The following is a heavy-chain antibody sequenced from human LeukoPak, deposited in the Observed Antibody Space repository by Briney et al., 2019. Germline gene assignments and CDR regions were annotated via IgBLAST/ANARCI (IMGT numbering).Heavy chain of an antibody. CDR2: INHSGST. Sequence: PSETLSFTCAVYGGSFSGYYWSWIRQPPGKGLEWIGEINHSGSTNYNPSLKSRVTISVDTSKNQFSLKLSSVTAADTAVYYCARGTTVVTGDYWGQGTLVTVSS. D-gene: IGHD4-23*01. CDR3: ARGTTVVTGDY. CDR1: GGSFSGYY. J-gene: IGHJ4*02. V-gene: IGHV4-34*01.